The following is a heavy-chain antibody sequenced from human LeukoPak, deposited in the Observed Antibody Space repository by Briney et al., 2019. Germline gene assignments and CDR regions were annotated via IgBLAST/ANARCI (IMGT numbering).Heavy chain of an antibody. V-gene: IGHV4-61*02. CDR1: GGSISSSSYY. CDR3: ARGIAARLIDY. Sequence: SETLSLTCTVSGGSISSSSYYWSWIRQPAGKGLEWIGRIYTSGSTNYNPSLKSRVTISVDTSKNQFSLKLSSVTAADTAVYYCARGIAARLIDYWGQGTLVTVSS. J-gene: IGHJ4*02. CDR2: IYTSGST. D-gene: IGHD6-6*01.